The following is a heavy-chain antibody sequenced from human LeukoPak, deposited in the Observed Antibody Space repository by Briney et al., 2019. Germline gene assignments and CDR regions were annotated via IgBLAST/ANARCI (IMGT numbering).Heavy chain of an antibody. CDR1: GFTFSTYW. CDR3: ARVPSGSSTTSFDY. D-gene: IGHD1/OR15-1a*01. V-gene: IGHV3-74*01. J-gene: IGHJ4*02. Sequence: GETLRLSCAASGFTFSTYWMHWVRQAPGKGLVLVSRINSDGSSTSYADTVKGRFTISRDNDKSTLYLQMNTRRVEDTAVYYCARVPSGSSTTSFDYWGQGTLVTVSA. CDR2: INSDGSST.